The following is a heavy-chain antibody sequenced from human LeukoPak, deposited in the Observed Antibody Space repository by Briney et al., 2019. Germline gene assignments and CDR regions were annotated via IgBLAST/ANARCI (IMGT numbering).Heavy chain of an antibody. CDR1: GYTFTSYD. J-gene: IGHJ3*02. V-gene: IGHV1-2*06. CDR3: ARVVFGGSGYSDDAFDI. CDR2: INPNSGGT. D-gene: IGHD3-22*01. Sequence: ASVKVSCKASGYTFTSYDINWVRQATGQGLEWMGRINPNSGGTNYAQKFQGRVTMTRDTSISTAYMELSRLRSDDTAVYYCARVVFGGSGYSDDAFDIWGQGTMVTVSS.